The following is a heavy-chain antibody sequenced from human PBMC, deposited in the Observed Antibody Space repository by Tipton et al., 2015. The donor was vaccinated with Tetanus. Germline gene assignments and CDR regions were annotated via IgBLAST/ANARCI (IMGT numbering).Heavy chain of an antibody. V-gene: IGHV4-39*01. CDR1: GGSISGSSYY. Sequence: LRLSCSVSGGSISGSSYYWSWIRQPPGKALEWIGSIYYSGSTFNHPSLQSRVTISVDTSKNQFSLRLSSVTAADTAVYFCARHPSPYYYGSGSYLDYWGQGTPVTVSS. CDR3: ARHPSPYYYGSGSYLDY. D-gene: IGHD3-10*01. J-gene: IGHJ4*02. CDR2: IYYSGST.